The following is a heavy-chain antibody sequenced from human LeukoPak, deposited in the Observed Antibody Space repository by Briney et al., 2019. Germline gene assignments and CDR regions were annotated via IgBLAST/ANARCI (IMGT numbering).Heavy chain of an antibody. J-gene: IGHJ1*01. CDR2: ISPYNGNT. D-gene: IGHD2-8*01. CDR3: ATCHCTYGVCYGECEYFQD. Sequence: ASVKVSCKASGYTFTSVGIGWVRQAPGQGFEWMAWISPYNGNTNYAQKFQGRVTVTTDTSTSTAYMDLRSLRSDDTAVYYCATCHCTYGVCYGECEYFQDWGQGTLVSVSS. CDR1: GYTFTSVG. V-gene: IGHV1-18*01.